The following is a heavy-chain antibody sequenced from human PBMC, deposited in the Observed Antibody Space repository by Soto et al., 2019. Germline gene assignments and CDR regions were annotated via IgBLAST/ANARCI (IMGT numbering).Heavy chain of an antibody. J-gene: IGHJ4*02. D-gene: IGHD4-17*01. Sequence: ASVKVSCKASGYTFSSYGISWVRQAPGQGLEWMGWISAYNGNTNYAQKLQGRVTMTTDTSTSTAYMELRSLRSDDTAVYYCASEIYGGLGTYYLDYWGQGTLVTVSS. V-gene: IGHV1-18*01. CDR1: GYTFSSYG. CDR3: ASEIYGGLGTYYLDY. CDR2: ISAYNGNT.